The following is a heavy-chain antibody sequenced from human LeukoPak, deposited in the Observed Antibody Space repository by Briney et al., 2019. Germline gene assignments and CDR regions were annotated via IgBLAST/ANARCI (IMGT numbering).Heavy chain of an antibody. V-gene: IGHV3-11*06. Sequence: PGGSLRLSCAASGFTFSDYYMSWIRQAPGKGLEWVSYISSSSSYTNYADSVKGRFTISRDNAKNTLFLQMNSLTTEDTALYHCATGGASLFLDGFDVWGQGTMVTVSS. D-gene: IGHD4-23*01. CDR3: ATGGASLFLDGFDV. J-gene: IGHJ3*01. CDR2: ISSSSSYT. CDR1: GFTFSDYY.